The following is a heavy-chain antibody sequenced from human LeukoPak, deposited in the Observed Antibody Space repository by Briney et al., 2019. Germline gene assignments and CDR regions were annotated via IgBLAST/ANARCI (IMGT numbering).Heavy chain of an antibody. D-gene: IGHD6-6*01. CDR3: ARGRGSIAARRGINKKGYYFDY. Sequence: SETLSLTCTVSGGSISSSSYYWGWIRQPPGKGLEWIGSIYYSGSTYYNPSLKSRVTISVDTSKNQFSLKLSSVTAADTAVYYCARGRGSIAARRGINKKGYYFDYWGQGTLVTVSS. V-gene: IGHV4-39*01. CDR1: GGSISSSSYY. J-gene: IGHJ4*01. CDR2: IYYSGST.